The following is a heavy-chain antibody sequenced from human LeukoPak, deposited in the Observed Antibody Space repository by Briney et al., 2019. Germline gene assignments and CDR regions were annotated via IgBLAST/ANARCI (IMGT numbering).Heavy chain of an antibody. D-gene: IGHD1-26*01. CDR1: EFIFSNYW. V-gene: IGHV3-7*03. J-gene: IGHJ4*02. Sequence: GGSLRLSCAASEFIFSNYWMSWVRQAPGKGLEWVANVKQDGSEKYFVDSVKGRFTISRDNAKNSLYLQMNSLRAEDTAVYYCARGTVGGSYFDYWGQGTLVTVSS. CDR3: ARGTVGGSYFDY. CDR2: VKQDGSEK.